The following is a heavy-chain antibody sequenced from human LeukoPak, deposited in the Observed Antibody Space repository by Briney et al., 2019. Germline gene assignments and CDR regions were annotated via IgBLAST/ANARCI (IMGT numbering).Heavy chain of an antibody. Sequence: SVKVSCKTSGYTFTNYGISWVRQAPGQGLEWMGGIIPIFGTANYAQKFQGRVTITADESTSTAYMELSSLRSEDTAVYYCARDIPRGYWGQGTLVTVSS. J-gene: IGHJ4*02. CDR2: IIPIFGTA. V-gene: IGHV1-69*13. CDR1: GYTFTNYG. D-gene: IGHD3-10*01. CDR3: ARDIPRGY.